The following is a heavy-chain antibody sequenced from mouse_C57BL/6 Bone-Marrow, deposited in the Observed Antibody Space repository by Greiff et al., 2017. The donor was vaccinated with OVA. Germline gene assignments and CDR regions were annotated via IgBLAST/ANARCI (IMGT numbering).Heavy chain of an antibody. CDR3: ATTVVATRKYYYAMDY. Sequence: QVQLKQSGAELMKPGASVKLSCKATGYTFTGYWIEWVKQRPGHGLEWIGEILPGSGSTNYNEKFKGKATFTADTSSNTAYMQLSSLTTEDSAIYYWATTVVATRKYYYAMDYWGQGTSVTVSS. J-gene: IGHJ4*01. V-gene: IGHV1-9*01. CDR1: GYTFTGYW. D-gene: IGHD1-1*01. CDR2: ILPGSGST.